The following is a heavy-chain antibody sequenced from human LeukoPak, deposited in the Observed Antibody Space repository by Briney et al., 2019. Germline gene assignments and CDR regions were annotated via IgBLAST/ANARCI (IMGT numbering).Heavy chain of an antibody. D-gene: IGHD4-17*01. Sequence: ASVKVSCKASGGTFSSYAISWVRQAPGQGLEWMGGIIPIFGTANYAQKFQGRVTITADKSTSTAYMELGSLRSEDTAVYYCARGRTETNQFYYYYMDVWGKGTTVTVSS. CDR2: IIPIFGTA. CDR1: GGTFSSYA. J-gene: IGHJ6*03. CDR3: ARGRTETNQFYYYYMDV. V-gene: IGHV1-69*06.